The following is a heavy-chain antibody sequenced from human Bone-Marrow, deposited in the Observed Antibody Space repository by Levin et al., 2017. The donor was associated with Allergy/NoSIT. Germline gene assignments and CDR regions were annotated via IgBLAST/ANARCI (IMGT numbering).Heavy chain of an antibody. J-gene: IGHJ4*02. V-gene: IGHV3-66*01. D-gene: IGHD6-19*01. CDR1: GFTVSNNH. Sequence: GGSLRLSCAASGFTVSNNHMTWVRQVAGKGLECVGGIYSVGTTYHADSVKGRFTISRDNSENTVYLEMNSLRVEDTAVYYCARGYKSGFLLGWGQGTLVTVSS. CDR2: IYSVGTT. CDR3: ARGYKSGFLLG.